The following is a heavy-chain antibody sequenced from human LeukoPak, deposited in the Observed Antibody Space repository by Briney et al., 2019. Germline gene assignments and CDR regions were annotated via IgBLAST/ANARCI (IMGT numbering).Heavy chain of an antibody. J-gene: IGHJ5*01. V-gene: IGHV3-66*03. D-gene: IGHD3-16*01. CDR2: IRDTGET. CDR1: GFSVSHYY. Sequence: PGGSLRLSCVGSGFSVSHYYMNWVRQAPGKGLEWVSLIRDTGETFYADSVKGRFTISRDNSKNTMYLQMNRLRVEDTAVYFCARDRAVTQVWVEFDSWGQGTLVTVSS. CDR3: ARDRAVTQVWVEFDS.